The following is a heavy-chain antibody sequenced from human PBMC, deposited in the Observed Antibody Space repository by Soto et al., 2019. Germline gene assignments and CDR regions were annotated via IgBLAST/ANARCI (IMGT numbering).Heavy chain of an antibody. CDR2: IYSGGST. D-gene: IGHD3-22*01. CDR3: ARGGRDSSGYSDYYYYGMDV. Sequence: PVGSLRLSCAASGFTVSSNYMSWVRQAPGKGLEWVSVIYSGGSTYYADSVKGRFTISRDNSKNTLYLQMNSLRAEDTAVYYCARGGRDSSGYSDYYYYGMDVCGQRTTVTVSS. J-gene: IGHJ6*02. V-gene: IGHV3-53*01. CDR1: GFTVSSNY.